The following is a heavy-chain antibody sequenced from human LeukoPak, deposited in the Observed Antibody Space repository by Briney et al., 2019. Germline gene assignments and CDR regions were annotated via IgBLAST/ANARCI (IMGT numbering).Heavy chain of an antibody. CDR2: ISGSGGSI. CDR3: AKSQYPHYYDSSGYLDY. J-gene: IGHJ4*02. D-gene: IGHD3-22*01. Sequence: GGSLRLSCAASGFTFSSYAMSWVRQAPGKGLEWVSAISGSGGSIYYADSVKGRFTISRDNSKNTLYLQMNSLRAEDTAVYYCAKSQYPHYYDSSGYLDYWGQGTLVTVSS. CDR1: GFTFSSYA. V-gene: IGHV3-23*01.